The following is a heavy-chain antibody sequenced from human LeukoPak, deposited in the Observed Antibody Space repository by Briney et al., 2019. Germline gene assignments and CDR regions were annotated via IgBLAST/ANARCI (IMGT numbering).Heavy chain of an antibody. V-gene: IGHV1-8*02. CDR3: ARGRYPHLDY. Sequence: ASVKVSCKASGGTFTSYAISWVRQAPGQGLEWMGWINPNSGSTSYAQKFQGRVTMTRDTSTSTVYMELSSLRSEDTAVYYCARGRYPHLDYWGQGTLVTVSS. D-gene: IGHD1-14*01. CDR2: INPNSGST. J-gene: IGHJ4*02. CDR1: GGTFTSYA.